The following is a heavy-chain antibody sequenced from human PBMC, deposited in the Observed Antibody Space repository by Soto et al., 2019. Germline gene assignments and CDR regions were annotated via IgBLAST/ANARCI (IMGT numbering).Heavy chain of an antibody. V-gene: IGHV1-3*05. J-gene: IGHJ4*02. CDR3: ARGARIITVARYGEDYFAS. CDR1: GYTFSSYA. CDR2: INAGKGDT. D-gene: IGHD6-19*01. Sequence: QVQLVQSGAEEKKPGASVKVSCEASGYTFSSYAMHWVRQAPGQSLEWMGWINAGKGDTKYSQKFQGRVTITRDTSASTVYMELSSLRSEDTAVYYCARGARIITVARYGEDYFASWGQGTLVTVSS.